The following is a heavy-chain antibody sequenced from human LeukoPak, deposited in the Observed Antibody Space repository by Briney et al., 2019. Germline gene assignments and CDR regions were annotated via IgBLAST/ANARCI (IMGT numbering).Heavy chain of an antibody. CDR1: GFTFSSYG. Sequence: GGSLRLSCAASGFTFSSYGMHWVRQAPGKGLEWVAVISYDGSNKYYADSVKGRFTISRDNSKNTLYLQMNSLRAEDTAVYYCAKVLFYGAITNFDYWGQGTLVTVSS. CDR2: ISYDGSNK. V-gene: IGHV3-30*18. J-gene: IGHJ4*02. D-gene: IGHD4-17*01. CDR3: AKVLFYGAITNFDY.